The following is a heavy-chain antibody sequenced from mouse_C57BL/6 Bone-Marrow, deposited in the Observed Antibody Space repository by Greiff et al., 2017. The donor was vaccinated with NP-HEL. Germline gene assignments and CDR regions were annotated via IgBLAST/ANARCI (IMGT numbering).Heavy chain of an antibody. CDR1: GYTFTSYG. CDR3: ARWGYYDRYFDC. J-gene: IGHJ2*01. Sequence: VQRVESGAELARPGASVKLSCTASGYTFTSYGISWVQQRTGQGLEWIGEIYPRSGNTYYNEKFKGKATLTANKSSSTAYMEIRSLTSEDSAVYFCARWGYYDRYFDCWGQGTTLTVSS. CDR2: IYPRSGNT. D-gene: IGHD1-1*01. V-gene: IGHV1-81*01.